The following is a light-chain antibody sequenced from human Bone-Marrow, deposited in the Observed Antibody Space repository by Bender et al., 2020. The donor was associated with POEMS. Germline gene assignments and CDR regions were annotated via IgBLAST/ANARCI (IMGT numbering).Light chain of an antibody. J-gene: IGLJ3*02. CDR2: KDI. CDR3: QSADSTGYLWV. V-gene: IGLV3-25*03. Sequence: SYVLTQPPSVSVAPGKTARITCGGNNIGSKSVHWYQQKPGQAPVVLIYKDIERPSGIPERFSGSRSGTTVTLTITGVLAEDEADYYCQSADSTGYLWVFGGGTNLAVL. CDR1: NIGSKS.